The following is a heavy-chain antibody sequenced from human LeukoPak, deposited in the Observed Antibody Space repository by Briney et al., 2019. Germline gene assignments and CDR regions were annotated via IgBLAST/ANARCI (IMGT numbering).Heavy chain of an antibody. CDR1: GYTFTSYD. CDR2: MNPNSGNT. J-gene: IGHJ4*02. CDR3: ASIPDQLQNKAIWDY. D-gene: IGHD2-2*01. V-gene: IGHV1-8*01. Sequence: GASVKVSCKASGYTFTSYDINWVRQATGQGLEWMGWMNPNSGNTGYAQKFQGRVTMTRNTSISTAYMELSSLRSEGTAVYYCASIPDQLQNKAIWDYWGQGTLVTVSS.